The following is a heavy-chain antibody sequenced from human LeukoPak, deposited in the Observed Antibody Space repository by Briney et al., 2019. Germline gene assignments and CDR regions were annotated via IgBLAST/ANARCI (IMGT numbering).Heavy chain of an antibody. Sequence: GGSLRLSCGASGFTFTDFAINWVRQAPGKGLEWVGFIRSKASGGTTDYAASVKGRFTISRDDSKSIAYLQMNSLKNEDTAVYYCTRDPIMIDWGQGTLVTVSS. CDR3: TRDPIMID. CDR2: IRSKASGGTT. CDR1: GFTFTDFA. D-gene: IGHD3-16*01. V-gene: IGHV3-49*04. J-gene: IGHJ4*02.